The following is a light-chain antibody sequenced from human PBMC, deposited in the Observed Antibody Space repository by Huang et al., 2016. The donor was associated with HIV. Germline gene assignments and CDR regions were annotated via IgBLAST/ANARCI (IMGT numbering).Light chain of an antibody. CDR3: QQYYGTPT. CDR2: DTS. J-gene: IGKJ1*01. CDR1: QGISNS. Sequence: DIQMTQSPSSQSASVGDRVTITCRASQGISNSLAWYQQKPGKAPKLLLHDTSRLQSGVPSRFSRSGSGTDYTLTISSLQPEDFATYYCQQYYGTPTFGRGTKVEIK. V-gene: IGKV1-NL1*01.